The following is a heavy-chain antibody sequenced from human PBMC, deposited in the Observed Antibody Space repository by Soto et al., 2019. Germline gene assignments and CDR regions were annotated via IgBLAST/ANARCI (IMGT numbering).Heavy chain of an antibody. D-gene: IGHD6-6*01. Sequence: SVKVSCKASGGTFSSYAISWARQAPGQGLEWMGGIIPIFGTANYAQKFQGRVTITADESTSTAYMELSSLRSEDTAVYYCAVGVGQLVKTGIDYWGQGTLVTVSS. J-gene: IGHJ4*02. CDR3: AVGVGQLVKTGIDY. CDR2: IIPIFGTA. V-gene: IGHV1-69*13. CDR1: GGTFSSYA.